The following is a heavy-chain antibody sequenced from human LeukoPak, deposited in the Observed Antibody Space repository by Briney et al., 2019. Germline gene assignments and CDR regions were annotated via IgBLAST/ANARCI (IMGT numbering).Heavy chain of an antibody. CDR2: MNPNSGGT. CDR3: ASTGYCSSTSCYHYYYMDV. V-gene: IGHV1-2*02. CDR1: GYTFTGYY. Sequence: ASVKVSCKASGYTFTGYYMHWVRQAPGRGLEWMGWMNPNSGGTTYAQKFQGRVTMTRDTSISTAYMELSRLRSDDTAVYYCASTGYCSSTSCYHYYYMDVWGKGTTVTVSS. D-gene: IGHD2-2*01. J-gene: IGHJ6*03.